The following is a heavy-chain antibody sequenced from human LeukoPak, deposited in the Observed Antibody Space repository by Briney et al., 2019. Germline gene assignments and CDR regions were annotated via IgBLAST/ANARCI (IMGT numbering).Heavy chain of an antibody. CDR3: ARDDGSLVYAIDY. V-gene: IGHV1-2*06. CDR2: INPNSGGT. D-gene: IGHD2-8*01. CDR1: GYTFTGYY. J-gene: IGHJ4*02. Sequence: ASVKVSCKASGYTFTGYYMHWVRQAPGQGLEWMGRINPNSGGTNYAQKFQGRVTMTRDTSISTAYMELSRLRSEDTAVYYCARDDGSLVYAIDYWGQGTLVTVSS.